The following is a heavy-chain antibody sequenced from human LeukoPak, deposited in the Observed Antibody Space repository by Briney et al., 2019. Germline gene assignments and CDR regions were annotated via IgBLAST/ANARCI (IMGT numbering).Heavy chain of an antibody. V-gene: IGHV1-58*02. CDR1: GFTFTSSA. D-gene: IGHD3-9*01. J-gene: IGHJ5*02. CDR2: IVVGSGNT. CDR3: AADPYYDILTGYAWHP. Sequence: LVKVSCKASGFTFTSSAMQWVRQARGQRLEWIGWIVVGSGNTNYAQKFQERVTITRDMSTSTAYMELSSLRSEDTAVYYCAADPYYDILTGYAWHPWGQGTLVTVSS.